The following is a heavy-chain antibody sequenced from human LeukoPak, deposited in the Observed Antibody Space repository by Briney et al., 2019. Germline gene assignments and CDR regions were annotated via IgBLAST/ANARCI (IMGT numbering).Heavy chain of an antibody. CDR3: ARAVGATSLYYYYYYMDV. CDR2: MNPNSGNT. D-gene: IGHD1-26*01. Sequence: ASVKVSCKASGYTFTSYDINWVRQATGQGLERMGWMNPNSGNTGYAQKFQGRVTMTRNTSISTAYMELSSLRSEDTAVYYCARAVGATSLYYYYYYMDVWGKGTTVTVSS. J-gene: IGHJ6*03. V-gene: IGHV1-8*01. CDR1: GYTFTSYD.